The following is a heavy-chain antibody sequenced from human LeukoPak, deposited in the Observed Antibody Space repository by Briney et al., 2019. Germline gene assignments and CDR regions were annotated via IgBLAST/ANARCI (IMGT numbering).Heavy chain of an antibody. J-gene: IGHJ4*02. CDR1: GGSFSGYY. V-gene: IGHV4-34*01. D-gene: IGHD6-13*01. CDR2: TNHSGST. CDR3: ARGRYSSSWLIDY. Sequence: SETLSLTCAVYGGSFSGYYWSWIRQPPGKGLEWIGETNHSGSTNYNPSLKSRVTISVDTSKNQFSLKLSSVTAADTAVYYCARGRYSSSWLIDYWGQGTLVTVSS.